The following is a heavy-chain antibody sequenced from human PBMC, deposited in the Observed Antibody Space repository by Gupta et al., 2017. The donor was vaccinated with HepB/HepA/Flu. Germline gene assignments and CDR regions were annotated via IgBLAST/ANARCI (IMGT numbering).Heavy chain of an antibody. CDR1: GYNFIGYS. Sequence: GYNFIGYSIHWVRQAPGQSLEWMGWINGGNDKSEYSQKFQGRVIFTRDTSASTAYMELSSLRPEDTAVYFCARVRGEGYYYGMDVWGQGTTVTVSS. J-gene: IGHJ6*02. CDR2: INGGNDKS. V-gene: IGHV1-3*01. CDR3: ARVRGEGYYYGMDV. D-gene: IGHD3-10*01.